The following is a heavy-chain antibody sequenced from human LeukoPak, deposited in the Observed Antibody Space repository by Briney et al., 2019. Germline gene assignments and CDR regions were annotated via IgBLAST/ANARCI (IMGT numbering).Heavy chain of an antibody. D-gene: IGHD2-15*01. V-gene: IGHV3-30*02. J-gene: IGHJ5*02. CDR3: AKLAELVVTNNLFDP. Sequence: GGSLRLSCTASGFTFSSYAMHWVRQAPGKGLEWLAFIRYDGTNTHCADSVKGRFTISRDNSENTLYLQMNTLTIEDTAVYYCAKLAELVVTNNLFDPWGQGTLVTVSS. CDR2: IRYDGTNT. CDR1: GFTFSSYA.